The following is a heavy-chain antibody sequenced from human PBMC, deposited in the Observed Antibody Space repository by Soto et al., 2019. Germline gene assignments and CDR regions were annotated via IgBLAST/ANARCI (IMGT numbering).Heavy chain of an antibody. Sequence: SETLSLTCTVSGGSITTGGYYWSWIRQLPGKGLEWIGHRYYSESTYYNPSLKSRVSISLDTSKNQFSLKLIFVTAADTAMYYCARTKCSGGSCYAWSLDYWGQGTPVTSPQ. CDR3: ARTKCSGGSCYAWSLDY. CDR1: GGSITTGGYY. D-gene: IGHD2-15*01. V-gene: IGHV4-31*03. CDR2: RYYSEST. J-gene: IGHJ4*02.